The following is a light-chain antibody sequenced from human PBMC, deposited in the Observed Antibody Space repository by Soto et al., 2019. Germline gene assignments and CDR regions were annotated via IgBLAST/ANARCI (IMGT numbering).Light chain of an antibody. CDR3: QKYNSAPWT. CDR1: QGISNY. CDR2: AAS. V-gene: IGKV1-27*01. J-gene: IGKJ1*01. Sequence: IPTTRARASLSASVGARITITCRASQGISNYLAWYQQKPGTVPKLLISAASTLQTGVPSRFSGGGSGTDFTLTISSLQPEDVATYYCQKYNSAPWTFGQGTKVDIK.